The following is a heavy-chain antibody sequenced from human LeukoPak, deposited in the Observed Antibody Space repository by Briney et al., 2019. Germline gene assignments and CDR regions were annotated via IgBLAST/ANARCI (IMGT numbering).Heavy chain of an antibody. Sequence: GGSLRLSCAASGFTFGNYAIAWVRQAPGKGLEWVAVISRDGENTHYADSVKGRFTISRVNSERTVYMQMNSLRAEDTALYYCAKDRRLWFGQLLIDSWGQGTLVTVSS. CDR2: ISRDGENT. J-gene: IGHJ4*02. D-gene: IGHD3-10*01. V-gene: IGHV3-23*01. CDR1: GFTFGNYA. CDR3: AKDRRLWFGQLLIDS.